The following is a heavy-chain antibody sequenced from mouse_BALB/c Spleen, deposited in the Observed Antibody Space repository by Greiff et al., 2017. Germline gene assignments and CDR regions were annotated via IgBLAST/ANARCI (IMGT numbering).Heavy chain of an antibody. D-gene: IGHD1-2*01. CDR3: ARDYGLGFDY. Sequence: EVKLMESGAELVKPGASVKLSCTASGFNIKDTYMHWVKQRPEQGLEWIGRIDPANGNTKYDPKFQGKATITADTSSNTAYLQLSSLTSEDTAVYYCARDYGLGFDYWGQGTTLTVSS. CDR1: GFNIKDTY. CDR2: IDPANGNT. V-gene: IGHV14-3*02. J-gene: IGHJ2*01.